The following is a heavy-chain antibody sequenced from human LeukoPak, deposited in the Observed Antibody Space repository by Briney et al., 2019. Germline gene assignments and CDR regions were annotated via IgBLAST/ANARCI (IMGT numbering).Heavy chain of an antibody. CDR1: GYTFTCYY. D-gene: IGHD3-3*01. V-gene: IGHV1-2*02. Sequence: ASVKVSCKSSGYTFTCYYMHWVRQAPGQGLEWMGWINPNSGGTNYAQKFQGRVTMTRDTSISTAYMELSRLRSDDTAVYYCARASYDFWSGYYHNWFDLWGQGTLVTVSS. CDR3: ARASYDFWSGYYHNWFDL. J-gene: IGHJ5*02. CDR2: INPNSGGT.